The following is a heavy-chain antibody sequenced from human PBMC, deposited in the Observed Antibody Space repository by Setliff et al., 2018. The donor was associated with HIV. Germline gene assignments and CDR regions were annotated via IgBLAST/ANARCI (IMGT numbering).Heavy chain of an antibody. Sequence: SETLSLTCTVSDGYISDGDYYWTWIRQPPGKGLEWIGHSYYSGSAHYNASLKSRVTMSVDMSNNQFSLKLRSVTAADTAVYYCARRTYYHASGSYRGKFDYWGQGTLVTVSS. J-gene: IGHJ4*02. D-gene: IGHD3-10*01. V-gene: IGHV4-30-4*08. CDR1: DGYISDGDYY. CDR2: SYYSGSA. CDR3: ARRTYYHASGSYRGKFDY.